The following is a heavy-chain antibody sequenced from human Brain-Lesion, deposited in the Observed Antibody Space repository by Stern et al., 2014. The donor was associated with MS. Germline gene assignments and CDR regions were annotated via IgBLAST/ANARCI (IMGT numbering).Heavy chain of an antibody. Sequence: VQLVESGGGLVQPGGSLRLSCAASGFTYTDYWMRRVRQAPGKGPEWVAVISNDGNHKYYAGSVKDRFTISRDNSKNTLYLQMNSLRVEDTAVYYCAKHLAERPFDYWGQGTLVTVSS. CDR1: GFTYTDYW. J-gene: IGHJ4*02. CDR2: ISNDGNHK. CDR3: AKHLAERPFDY. V-gene: IGHV3-30*18. D-gene: IGHD1-1*01.